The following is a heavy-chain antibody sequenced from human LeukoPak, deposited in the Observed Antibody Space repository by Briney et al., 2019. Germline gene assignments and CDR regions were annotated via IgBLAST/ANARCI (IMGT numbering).Heavy chain of an antibody. Sequence: GGSLRLSCAASGFTFSSYAMSWVRQAPGKGLEWVSAISGSGGSTYYADSVKGRFTISRDNAKNSLYLQMNSLRGEDTAVYFCARLRYYAVDVWGQGTTVIVSS. CDR2: ISGSGGST. V-gene: IGHV3-23*01. CDR1: GFTFSSYA. D-gene: IGHD2-21*02. CDR3: ARLRYYAVDV. J-gene: IGHJ6*02.